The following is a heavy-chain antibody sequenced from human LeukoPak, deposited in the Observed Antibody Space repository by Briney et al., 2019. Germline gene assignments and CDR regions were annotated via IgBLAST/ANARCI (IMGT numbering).Heavy chain of an antibody. V-gene: IGHV3-30*03. CDR1: GFIFSSYG. Sequence: GGSLRLSCAASGFIFSSYGMHWVRQAPGKGLEWVAVISYDGGNKYYADSVKGRFTISRDNSKNTLYLQMNSLRAEDTAVYYCARGGGPDILTGYYVDVWGKGATVTISS. J-gene: IGHJ6*04. CDR3: ARGGGPDILTGYYVDV. D-gene: IGHD3-9*01. CDR2: ISYDGGNK.